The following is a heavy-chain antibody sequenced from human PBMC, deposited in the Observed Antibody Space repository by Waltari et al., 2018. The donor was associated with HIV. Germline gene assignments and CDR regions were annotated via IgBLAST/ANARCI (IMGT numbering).Heavy chain of an antibody. CDR1: GGTFSSFA. V-gene: IGHV1-69*12. CDR2: IILSCGKQ. CDR3: ARENSHDYGDYRSAFDI. J-gene: IGHJ3*02. Sequence: QVQLVQSGSEVKKPGSSVKVSCKASGGTFSSFAITWGRQAPGQGPEWMGDIILSCGKQNLAQSFQGRVTLTADQSTSTAYMELSSLRSEDTAMYYCARENSHDYGDYRSAFDIWGQGTMVTVSS. D-gene: IGHD4-17*01.